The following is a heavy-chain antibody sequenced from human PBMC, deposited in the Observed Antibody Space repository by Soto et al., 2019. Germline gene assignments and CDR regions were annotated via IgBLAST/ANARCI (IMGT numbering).Heavy chain of an antibody. J-gene: IGHJ4*02. CDR3: ARQHHYGDYANSY. Sequence: SETLSLTCTVSVGSISSSSYYWGWIRQPPGKGLEWIGSIYYSGSTYYNQSLKSRVTISVDTSKNQFSLKLSSVTAAETAVYYCARQHHYGDYANSYWGQGNLVTVSS. CDR1: VGSISSSSYY. CDR2: IYYSGST. V-gene: IGHV4-39*01. D-gene: IGHD4-17*01.